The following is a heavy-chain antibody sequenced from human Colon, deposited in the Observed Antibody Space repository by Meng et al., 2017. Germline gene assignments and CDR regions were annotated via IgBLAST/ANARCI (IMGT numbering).Heavy chain of an antibody. D-gene: IGHD3-3*01. J-gene: IGHJ4*02. V-gene: IGHV3-66*02. Sequence: EVELVEAGGGLVQPGGSRRLSCAVSGFSVSCVFMHGVRQAPGKGLEWFSMIHSSDGTFFADSVKGRFTVSTDNSKNTLYLQMNSLRIEDSAVYHCANRFVWGLGTLVTVSS. CDR1: GFSVSCVF. CDR2: IHSSDGT. CDR3: ANRFV.